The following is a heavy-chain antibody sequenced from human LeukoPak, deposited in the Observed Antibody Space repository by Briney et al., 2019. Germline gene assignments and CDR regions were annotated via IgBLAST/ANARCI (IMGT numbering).Heavy chain of an antibody. V-gene: IGHV3-21*04. Sequence: GGSLRLSCAASGFTFSSYSMNWVRQAPGKGLEWVSSISSSSSYIYYADSVKGRFTISRDNSKNTLYLQMNSLRAEDTAVYYCAKDQATYYYDSSGYSGWGQGTLVTVSS. CDR1: GFTFSSYS. CDR3: AKDQATYYYDSSGYSG. CDR2: ISSSSSYI. J-gene: IGHJ4*02. D-gene: IGHD3-22*01.